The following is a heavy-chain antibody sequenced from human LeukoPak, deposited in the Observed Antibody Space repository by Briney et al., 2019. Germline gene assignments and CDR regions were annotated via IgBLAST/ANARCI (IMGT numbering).Heavy chain of an antibody. J-gene: IGHJ4*02. CDR3: ARGMVRGVIRGSFDY. Sequence: ASVKVSCNTSGYTFTSYYIHWLRQAPGQGPEWMGIINPSGGSAGYAQNFQGRVTMTRDTSTSTVYMELSSLRSEDTAVYYCARGMVRGVIRGSFDYWGQGTPVTVSS. V-gene: IGHV1-46*01. CDR2: INPSGGSA. CDR1: GYTFTSYY. D-gene: IGHD3-10*01.